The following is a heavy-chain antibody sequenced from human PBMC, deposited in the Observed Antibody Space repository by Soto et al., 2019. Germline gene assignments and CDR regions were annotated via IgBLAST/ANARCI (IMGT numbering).Heavy chain of an antibody. Sequence: QVQLQESGPGLVKPSETLSLTCTVSGGSVSSGSYYWSWIRQPPGKGLEWIGYIYYSGSTNFNPSLKSRVTTSVDTSKNQFSLKLSSVTAADTAVYYCARDVLVPAAMLGYYYYYGMDVWGQGTTVTVSS. J-gene: IGHJ6*02. CDR3: ARDVLVPAAMLGYYYYYGMDV. CDR1: GGSVSSGSYY. V-gene: IGHV4-61*01. CDR2: IYYSGST. D-gene: IGHD2-2*01.